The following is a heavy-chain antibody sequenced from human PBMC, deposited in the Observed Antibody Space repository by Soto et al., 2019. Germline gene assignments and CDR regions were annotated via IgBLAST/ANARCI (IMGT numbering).Heavy chain of an antibody. CDR2: IWYDGSNK. CDR3: ARDVYDLLTASYYYYGMDV. J-gene: IGHJ6*02. D-gene: IGHD3-9*01. V-gene: IGHV3-33*01. Sequence: GDLRLCCAASGFTFSSSAMHWGRQAPGKGLEWVAVIWYDGSNKYYADSVKGRFTISRDNSKNTLYLQMNSLRAEDTAVYYCARDVYDLLTASYYYYGMDVWGQGT. CDR1: GFTFSSSA.